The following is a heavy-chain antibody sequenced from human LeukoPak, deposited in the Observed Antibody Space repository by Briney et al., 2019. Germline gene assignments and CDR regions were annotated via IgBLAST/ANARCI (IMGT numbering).Heavy chain of an antibody. CDR2: IYYSGST. D-gene: IGHD6-13*01. V-gene: IGHV4-59*01. J-gene: IGHJ4*02. CDR3: ARDTGSSSV. Sequence: SETLSLTCTVSGGSISSYYWSWIRQPPGKGLEWIGYIYYSGSTNYNPSLKSRVTISVDTSKNQFSLRLSSVTAADTAVYYCARDTGSSSVWGQGTLVTVSS. CDR1: GGSISSYY.